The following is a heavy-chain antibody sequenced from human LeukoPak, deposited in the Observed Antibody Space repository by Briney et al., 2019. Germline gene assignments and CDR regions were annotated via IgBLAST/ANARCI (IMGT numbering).Heavy chain of an antibody. CDR1: SYTFTSYG. J-gene: IGHJ5*02. Sequence: ASVKVSCKASSYTFTSYGISWVRQAPGQGLEWMGWINTYNGNTNYAQNLQGRVTMGTDTSTSTAYMELRSLRSDDTAVYYCARTVSGYSWGVWFDPWGQGTLVTVSS. V-gene: IGHV1-18*01. CDR2: INTYNGNT. D-gene: IGHD3-22*01. CDR3: ARTVSGYSWGVWFDP.